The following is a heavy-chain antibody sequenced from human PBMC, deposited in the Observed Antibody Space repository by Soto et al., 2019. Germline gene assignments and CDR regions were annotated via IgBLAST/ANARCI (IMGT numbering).Heavy chain of an antibody. CDR3: ARGQRD. V-gene: IGHV4-31*01. CDR1: GGSISSGGYY. CDR2: IYYIGST. J-gene: IGHJ4*02. Sequence: QVQLQESGPGLVKPSQTLSLTCTVSGGSISSGGYYWSWIRQHPGKGLEWIGSIYYIGSTNYNPXPXSXATISVDTSKNQFSLKLSSVTAADTAVYYCARGQRDWGQGPLVTVSS.